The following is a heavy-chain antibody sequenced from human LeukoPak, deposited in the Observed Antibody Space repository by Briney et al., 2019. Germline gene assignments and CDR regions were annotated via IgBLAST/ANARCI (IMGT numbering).Heavy chain of an antibody. D-gene: IGHD3-3*01. CDR1: GYTFTSYG. Sequence: GASVKVSCKASGYTFTSYGISWVRQAPGQGLEWMGWISAYNGNTNYAQKLQGRVTMTTDTSTSTAHMELRSLRSDDTAVYYCARITIFGVVITQPLDYWGQGTLVTVSS. CDR3: ARITIFGVVITQPLDY. CDR2: ISAYNGNT. V-gene: IGHV1-18*01. J-gene: IGHJ4*02.